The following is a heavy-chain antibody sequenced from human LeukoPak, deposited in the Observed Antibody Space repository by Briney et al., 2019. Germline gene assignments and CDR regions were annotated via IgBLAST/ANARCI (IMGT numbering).Heavy chain of an antibody. J-gene: IGHJ4*02. CDR1: GYTFTGSY. D-gene: IGHD3-10*01. CDR3: ARELWFDY. Sequence: HRASVKVSCKASGYTFTGSYMHWVRQAPGQGREWMGRIDPNGGGTNYAQKFQGRVTMTRDTSISTAYMELSRLRSDDTAVYYCARELWFDYWGQGTLVAVSS. V-gene: IGHV1-2*06. CDR2: IDPNGGGT.